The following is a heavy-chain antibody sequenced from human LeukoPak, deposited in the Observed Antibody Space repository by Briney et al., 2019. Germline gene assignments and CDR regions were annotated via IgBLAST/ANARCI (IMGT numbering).Heavy chain of an antibody. CDR1: GFTFSSYS. Sequence: GGSLRLSCAASGFTFSSYSMNWVRQAPGKGLEWVSSISSSSSYIYYADSVKGRFTISRDNAKNSLYLQMNGLRAEDTAVYYCARTLYYYDSSGFSPVGYWGQGTLVTVSS. CDR3: ARTLYYYDSSGFSPVGY. J-gene: IGHJ4*02. D-gene: IGHD3-22*01. V-gene: IGHV3-21*01. CDR2: ISSSSSYI.